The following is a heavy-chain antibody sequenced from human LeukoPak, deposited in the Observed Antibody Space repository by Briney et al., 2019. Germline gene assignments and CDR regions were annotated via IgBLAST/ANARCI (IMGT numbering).Heavy chain of an antibody. CDR1: GFTFNDHA. V-gene: IGHV3-23*01. CDR3: ARLYRSSSAYFDY. Sequence: PGGSLRLSCAASGFTFNDHAMSWVRQAPGRGLEWVSAISGSGGNTYYADSVEGRFTISRDNSKNTLYLQMDRLRVEDSAVYYCARLYRSSSAYFDYWGQGTLVTVSS. CDR2: ISGSGGNT. J-gene: IGHJ4*02. D-gene: IGHD6-6*01.